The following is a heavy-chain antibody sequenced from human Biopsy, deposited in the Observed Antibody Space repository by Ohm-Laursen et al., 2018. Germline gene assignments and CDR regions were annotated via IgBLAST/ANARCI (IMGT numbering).Heavy chain of an antibody. CDR1: GFTFSNYA. CDR3: AKQEGVAYGDIDY. J-gene: IGHJ4*02. Sequence: SLRLSCAASGFTFSNYAMSWVRQAPGKGLEWVSTIGYSGDSTYYADSMKGRFTISRDNSKNTLYLQMNSLRPEDTAVYYCAKQEGVAYGDIDYWGQGTLVTVSS. D-gene: IGHD3-10*01. V-gene: IGHV3-23*01. CDR2: IGYSGDST.